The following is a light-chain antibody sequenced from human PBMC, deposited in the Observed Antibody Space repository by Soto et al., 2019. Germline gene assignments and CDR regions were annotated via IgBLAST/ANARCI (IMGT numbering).Light chain of an antibody. V-gene: IGKV3D-15*01. CDR2: GTS. Sequence: IVLTQSACTLSLSPGERATLSCGASQSVSSSYLAWYQQKPGQAPRLRTYGTSSRATGIPARFSGSRSGTAYTPTISSLQSEAFAVYYCQPYNNWPTWTFGQGTKVDIK. J-gene: IGKJ1*01. CDR1: QSVSSSY. CDR3: QPYNNWPTWT.